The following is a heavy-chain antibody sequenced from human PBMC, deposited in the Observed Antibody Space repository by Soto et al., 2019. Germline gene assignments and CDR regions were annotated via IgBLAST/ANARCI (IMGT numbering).Heavy chain of an antibody. CDR1: GGSITSSSHY. CDR2: IYYDGNT. V-gene: IGHV4-39*07. J-gene: IGHJ6*02. Sequence: SETLSLTCTVSGGSITSSSHYWGWIRQPPGKGLECIGNIYYDGNTYYNPSLKSRVTISLDRSKNQFSLKLSSVTAADTAVYYCARDSCSGGSCYLGYYYYGMDVWGQGTTVTVSS. D-gene: IGHD2-15*01. CDR3: ARDSCSGGSCYLGYYYYGMDV.